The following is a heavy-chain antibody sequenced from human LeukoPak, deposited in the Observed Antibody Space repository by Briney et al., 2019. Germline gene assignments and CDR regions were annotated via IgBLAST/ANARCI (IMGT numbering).Heavy chain of an antibody. J-gene: IGHJ4*02. Sequence: PSETLSLTCSVSGGSISSYYWSWIRQPPGKGLEWIGYIHYTGSTNHNPSLKSRVTISVDTSKNQFSLKLSSVTAADTAVYYCARDYAWPAAETNFDYWGQGTLVTVSS. CDR3: ARDYAWPAAETNFDY. CDR2: IHYTGST. V-gene: IGHV4-59*12. CDR1: GGSISSYY. D-gene: IGHD2-2*01.